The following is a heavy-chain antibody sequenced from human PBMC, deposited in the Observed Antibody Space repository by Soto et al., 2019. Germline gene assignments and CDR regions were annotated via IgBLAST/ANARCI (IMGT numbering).Heavy chain of an antibody. V-gene: IGHV3-7*01. J-gene: IGHJ4*02. Sequence: EVQLVESGGGLVQPGGSLRLSCAASGFTFSTYWMSWVRQAPGKGPEWVANIKHDGSDKYYVDSVKGRFTISRDNAKSSLFLQMNSLRAEDTAVYYCARDCGTVGAPRPWLWGQGTLVTVSS. D-gene: IGHD1-26*01. CDR2: IKHDGSDK. CDR1: GFTFSTYW. CDR3: ARDCGTVGAPRPWL.